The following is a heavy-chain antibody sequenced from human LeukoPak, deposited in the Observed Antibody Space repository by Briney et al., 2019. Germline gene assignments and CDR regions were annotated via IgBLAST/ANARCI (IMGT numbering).Heavy chain of an antibody. J-gene: IGHJ4*02. V-gene: IGHV3-7*01. Sequence: PGGSLRLSCAASRFTFSDYWMSWVRQAPAKGPEWVANIKQDGSDKYYLDSVKGRFTISRDNAKNALYLQMNSLRAEDTAVYYCARWGSSGWYGQGGNYFDYWGQGTLVTVSS. CDR1: RFTFSDYW. CDR3: ARWGSSGWYGQGGNYFDY. CDR2: IKQDGSDK. D-gene: IGHD6-19*01.